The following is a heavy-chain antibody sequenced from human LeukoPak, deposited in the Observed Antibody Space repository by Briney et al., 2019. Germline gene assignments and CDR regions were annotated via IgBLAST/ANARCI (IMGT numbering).Heavy chain of an antibody. CDR2: IYSGGST. CDR3: ARSYLWGSYRYFDY. CDR1: GFTVSSNY. V-gene: IGHV3-66*01. J-gene: IGHJ4*02. Sequence: GWSLRLSCAASGFTVSSNYMSWVRQAPGKGLDWVSVIYSGGSTYYADSVKGRFTISRDNSKNTLYLQMNSLRAEDTAGYYCARSYLWGSYRYFDYWGQGTLVTVSS. D-gene: IGHD3-16*02.